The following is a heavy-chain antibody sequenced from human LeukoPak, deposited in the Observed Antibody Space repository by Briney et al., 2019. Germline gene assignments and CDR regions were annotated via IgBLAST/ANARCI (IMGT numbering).Heavy chain of an antibody. CDR1: GFTFSSYA. CDR2: ISGSGGST. D-gene: IGHD6-13*01. V-gene: IGHV3-23*01. J-gene: IGHJ4*02. Sequence: GGSPRLSCAASGFTFSSYAMSWVRQAPGKWLEWVSTISGSGGSTYYADSVKGRFTISRDNSKNTLYLQMNSLRAEDTAVYYCAKVGYSLFDYWGQGTLVTVSS. CDR3: AKVGYSLFDY.